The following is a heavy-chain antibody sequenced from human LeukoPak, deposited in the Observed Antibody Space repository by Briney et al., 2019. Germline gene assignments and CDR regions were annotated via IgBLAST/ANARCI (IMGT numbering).Heavy chain of an antibody. Sequence: PGGSLRLSCEASGFAFTDYGMMWVRQAPGKGLVWVSYINNDGRSTTYADSVKGRFTISRDNAKNTLHLQMNSLRDDDTAMYYCARNYNGMSYWGQGTRVIVSS. J-gene: IGHJ4*02. V-gene: IGHV3-74*01. D-gene: IGHD2-8*01. CDR1: GFAFTDYG. CDR2: INNDGRST. CDR3: ARNYNGMSY.